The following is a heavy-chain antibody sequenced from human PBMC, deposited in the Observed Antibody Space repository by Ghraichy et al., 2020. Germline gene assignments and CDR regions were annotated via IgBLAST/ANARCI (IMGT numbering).Heavy chain of an antibody. V-gene: IGHV3-64*02. J-gene: IGHJ4*02. D-gene: IGHD3-9*01. Sequence: GSLRLSCAASGFTFSTYAMHWVRQAPGKGLEYVSAITGDGGITYYADSVKGRFTISRDNSKDTLYLQMGSLRAEDMAVYYCARDTLPADWSFDYWGQGTLVTVSS. CDR2: ITGDGGIT. CDR1: GFTFSTYA. CDR3: ARDTLPADWSFDY.